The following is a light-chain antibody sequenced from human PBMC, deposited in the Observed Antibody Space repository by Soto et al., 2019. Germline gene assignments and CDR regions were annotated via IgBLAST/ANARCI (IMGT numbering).Light chain of an antibody. CDR3: KSYAGSNTYV. CDR1: KNDIGVYDF. Sequence: QSALTQPPSASGSPGQSVTISCTGTKNDIGVYDFVSWYQHHPGKAPRLIIYEVVQRPSGVPDRFSGSKSGKTASLTVSGLQAADEADYFCKSYAGSNTYVFGSGTKV. CDR2: EVV. V-gene: IGLV2-8*01. J-gene: IGLJ1*01.